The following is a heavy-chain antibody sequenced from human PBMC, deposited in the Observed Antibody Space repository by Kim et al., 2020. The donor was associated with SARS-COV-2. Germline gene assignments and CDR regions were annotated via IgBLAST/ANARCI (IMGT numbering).Heavy chain of an antibody. J-gene: IGHJ4*01. CDR1: GFPFSNYA. D-gene: IGHD3-10*01. Sequence: GGSLRLSCAGSGFPFSNYAMTCVRQAPGKGLEWVSVSSPSGDGTYYADSVRGRFIITRDNSKNTLYLQMNSLRADDTAGYYCARDNIITLARGVFNYWD. V-gene: IGHV3-23*01. CDR3: ARDNIITLARGVFNY. CDR2: SSPSGDGT.